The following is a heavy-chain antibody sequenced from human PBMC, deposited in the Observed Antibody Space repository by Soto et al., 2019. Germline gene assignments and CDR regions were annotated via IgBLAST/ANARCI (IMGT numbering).Heavy chain of an antibody. CDR2: ISSDGSNN. V-gene: IGHV3-30-3*01. J-gene: IGHJ3*02. D-gene: IGHD2-21*02. CDR3: GRDRVRCDYGFDI. Sequence: QVQLVEYGGGVVQPGRSLRLSCAASGFTFSSFAMHWVRLAPGKGVEGVAVISSDGSNNFYTDSVKGRFTVYRDNSKNTLDLQMNSLRAEDTAVYYCGRDRVRCDYGFDIWGQGTMVTVSS. CDR1: GFTFSSFA.